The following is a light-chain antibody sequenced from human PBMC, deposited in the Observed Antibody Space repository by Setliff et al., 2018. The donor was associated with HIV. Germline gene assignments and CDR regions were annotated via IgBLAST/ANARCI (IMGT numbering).Light chain of an antibody. V-gene: IGLV2-14*03. J-gene: IGLJ1*01. CDR3: SSYTSSSTLYV. CDR1: SSDVGGYNY. Sequence: QSALAQPASVSGSPGQSITISCTGTSSDVGGYNYVSWYQHYPGKAPKLMIYDVTKRPSGVSDRFSGSRSGNTASLTISGLQAEDEADYFCSSYTSSSTLYVFGTGTKVTV. CDR2: DVT.